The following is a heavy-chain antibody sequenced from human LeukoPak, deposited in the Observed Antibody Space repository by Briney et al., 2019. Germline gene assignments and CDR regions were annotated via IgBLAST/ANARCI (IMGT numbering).Heavy chain of an antibody. V-gene: IGHV3-30*02. Sequence: PGGSLRLSCAASGFTFSGYGMHWVRQAPGKGLEWVAFIRYDGSADSVKGRFTISRDNSKNTLYLQMNSLRAEDTAVYYCAKKGSGWDYWGQGTLVTVSS. D-gene: IGHD6-19*01. CDR1: GFTFSGYG. J-gene: IGHJ4*02. CDR2: IRYDGS. CDR3: AKKGSGWDY.